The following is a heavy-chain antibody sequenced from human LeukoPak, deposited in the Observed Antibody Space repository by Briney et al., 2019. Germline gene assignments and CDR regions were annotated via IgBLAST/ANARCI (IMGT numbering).Heavy chain of an antibody. CDR3: ARGGRRITMIQGNAFDI. J-gene: IGHJ3*02. V-gene: IGHV3-7*01. Sequence: GGSLRLSCAASGFTFSSYWMSWVRQAPGKGLEWVANIKQDGSEKYYVDSVKGRFTISRDNAKNSLYLQMNSLRAEDTAVYYCARGGRRITMIQGNAFDIWGQGTMVTVSS. CDR1: GFTFSSYW. D-gene: IGHD3-22*01. CDR2: IKQDGSEK.